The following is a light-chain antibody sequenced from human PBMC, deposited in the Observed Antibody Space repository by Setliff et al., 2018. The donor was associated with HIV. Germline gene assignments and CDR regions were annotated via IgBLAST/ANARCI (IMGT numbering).Light chain of an antibody. Sequence: QSALAQPASVSGSPGQSITISCTGISSDVGGYYSVSWYQQHPGKAPKLMIYDVINRPSGVSNRFSGSRPGNTASLTISGLQVEDEADYYCSSYTTSSTLYVFGPGTKGTVL. CDR3: SSYTTSSTLYV. V-gene: IGLV2-14*03. J-gene: IGLJ1*01. CDR2: DVI. CDR1: SSDVGGYYS.